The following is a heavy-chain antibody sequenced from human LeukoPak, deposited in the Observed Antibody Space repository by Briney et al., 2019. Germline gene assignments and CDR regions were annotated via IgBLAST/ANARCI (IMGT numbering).Heavy chain of an antibody. D-gene: IGHD3-10*01. V-gene: IGHV1-18*01. Sequence: ASVKVSCKASGYTFTSYGISWVRQAPGQGLEWMGWISAYNGNTNYAQKLQGRVTMTTDTSTSTAYMELRSLRSDDTAVYYCARVGTYGSGSYLSWLDYWGQGTLVTVSS. J-gene: IGHJ4*02. CDR1: GYTFTSYG. CDR3: ARVGTYGSGSYLSWLDY. CDR2: ISAYNGNT.